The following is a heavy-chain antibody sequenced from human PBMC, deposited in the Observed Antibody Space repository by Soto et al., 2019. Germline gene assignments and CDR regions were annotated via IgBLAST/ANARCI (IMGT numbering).Heavy chain of an antibody. V-gene: IGHV3-21*01. CDR1: GFTFSSYS. D-gene: IGHD3-10*01. CDR3: ARDLRGGNAFDI. J-gene: IGHJ3*02. CDR2: ISSSSSYI. Sequence: EVQLVESGGGLVKPGGSLRLSCAASGFTFSSYSMNWVRQAPGKGLEWVSSISSSSSYIYYADSVKGRFTISRDNAKNSLYLQMNSLRAEDTAVYYCARDLRGGNAFDIWGQGTMVTVSS.